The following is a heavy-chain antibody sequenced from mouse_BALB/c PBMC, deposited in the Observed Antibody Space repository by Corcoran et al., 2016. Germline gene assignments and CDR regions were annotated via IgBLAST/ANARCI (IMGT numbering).Heavy chain of an antibody. CDR3: ARSGNGYPDYDYYGMDV. J-gene: IGHJ1*01. V-gene: IGHV3-2*02. Sequence: VQLQESGPGLVKPSETLSLTCTVSGASISTYYWSWIRQPPGKGLEWIGYFYYSSYTNYNPSLKSRVTMSVDTSKNQFSLRLSSVTAADTALYYCARSGNGYPDYDYYGMDVWGQGTTVTVSS. D-gene: IGHD1-1*01. CDR2: FYYSSYT. CDR1: GASISTYY.